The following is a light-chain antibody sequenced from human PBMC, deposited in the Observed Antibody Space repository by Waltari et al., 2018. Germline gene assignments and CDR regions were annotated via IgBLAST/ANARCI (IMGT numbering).Light chain of an antibody. Sequence: EIVMTQSPATLSVSPGERATLSCRASQSVSSNLAWYQQKPGQTPSLLIYGASTRATGVPARFSGSGSGTEFTLTISSLQSEDFAVYYCQQYNNWPPLFTFGPGTKVDTK. CDR3: QQYNNWPPLFT. V-gene: IGKV3-15*01. CDR2: GAS. CDR1: QSVSSN. J-gene: IGKJ3*01.